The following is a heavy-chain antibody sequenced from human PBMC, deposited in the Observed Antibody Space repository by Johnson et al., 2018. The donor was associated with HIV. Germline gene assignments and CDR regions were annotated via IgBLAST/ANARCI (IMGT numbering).Heavy chain of an antibody. D-gene: IGHD6-6*01. CDR2: INSDGSST. CDR3: ARAEIAGRLYTAFDI. J-gene: IGHJ3*02. Sequence: VQLVESGGGLVQPGGSLRLSCAASGFTFSSYWMHWVRQAPGKGLVWVSRINSDGSSTSYADSVKGRFTISRDNAKNTLYLQMNSLRADDTALYYCARAEIAGRLYTAFDIWGQGTVVTVSS. V-gene: IGHV3-74*02. CDR1: GFTFSSYW.